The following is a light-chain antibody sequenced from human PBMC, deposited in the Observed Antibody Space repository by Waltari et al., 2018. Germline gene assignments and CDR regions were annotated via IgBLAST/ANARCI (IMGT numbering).Light chain of an antibody. V-gene: IGKV3-15*01. CDR3: QQYDNWSALT. Sequence: EIVMTQYPATLSVSPGDRATLSCRASQSVRSNLGWYQQKPGQAPRLLIYGAFTRATGIPASFSGSGSGTEFTLTISSLQSSDFAVYYFQQYDNWSALTFGGGTKVEIK. CDR1: QSVRSN. J-gene: IGKJ4*01. CDR2: GAF.